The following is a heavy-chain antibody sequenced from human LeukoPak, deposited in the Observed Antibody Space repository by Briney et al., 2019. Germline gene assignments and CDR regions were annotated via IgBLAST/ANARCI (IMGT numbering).Heavy chain of an antibody. D-gene: IGHD6-13*01. J-gene: IGHJ4*02. V-gene: IGHV4-4*07. Sequence: SETLSLTCTVSGDSISSYYWSWVRQPAGKGLEWIGRIYTSGSTNYNPSLKSRVTMSVDTSKNQFSLNLNSVAAADAAVYYCARGISSSWYPYFDYWGQGTLVTVSS. CDR3: ARGISSSWYPYFDY. CDR2: IYTSGST. CDR1: GDSISSYY.